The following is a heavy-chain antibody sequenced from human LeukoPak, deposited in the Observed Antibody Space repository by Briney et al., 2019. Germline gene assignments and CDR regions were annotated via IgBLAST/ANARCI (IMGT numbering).Heavy chain of an antibody. J-gene: IGHJ4*02. Sequence: GGSLRLSCAASGFTFSTYGMHWVRQAPGRGLEWVTFIPDHGSNKYYADSVKGRFTIPRDNSKNTLYLQVNGLRPEDTAVYYCAKDELMDYWGQGTLVTVSS. D-gene: IGHD1-1*01. V-gene: IGHV3-30*02. CDR2: IPDHGSNK. CDR1: GFTFSTYG. CDR3: AKDELMDY.